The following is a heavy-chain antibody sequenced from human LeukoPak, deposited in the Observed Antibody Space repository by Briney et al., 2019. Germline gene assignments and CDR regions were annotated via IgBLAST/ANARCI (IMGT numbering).Heavy chain of an antibody. J-gene: IGHJ4*02. CDR1: GGSISSSSYY. Sequence: PSETLSLTCTVSGGSISSSSYYWGWIRRPPGKGLEWIGSIYYSGSTYYNPSLKSRLTISVDTSENQLSLKLSSVTAADTAVYYCARRRSGWYFDYWDQGTLVTVSS. V-gene: IGHV4-39*01. D-gene: IGHD6-19*01. CDR3: ARRRSGWYFDY. CDR2: IYYSGST.